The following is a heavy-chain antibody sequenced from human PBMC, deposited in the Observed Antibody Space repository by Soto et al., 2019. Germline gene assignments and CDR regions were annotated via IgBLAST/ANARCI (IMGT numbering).Heavy chain of an antibody. Sequence: DVQLVGTGGGLVQPGGSLRLSCAVSGFSSSSYAMNWVRQAPGKGLGWVSFISSRGSSIYYADSVVGRCTISRDNAQNSLFLQMDSLRDEDTAVYYCVRLGFCSGASCNHYFYSCAMDVWGQGTTVIVSS. V-gene: IGHV3-48*02. D-gene: IGHD2-15*01. J-gene: IGHJ6*02. CDR1: GFSSSSYA. CDR2: ISSRGSSI. CDR3: VRLGFCSGASCNHYFYSCAMDV.